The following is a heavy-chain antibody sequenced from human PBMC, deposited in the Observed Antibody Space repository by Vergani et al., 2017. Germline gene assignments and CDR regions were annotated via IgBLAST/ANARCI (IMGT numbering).Heavy chain of an antibody. CDR3: ARGDTQVPATSHFYDMDV. CDR2: IFYSGTT. J-gene: IGHJ6*03. D-gene: IGHD6-25*01. V-gene: IGHV4-31*11. CDR1: GGSISSGDHC. Sequence: QVQLQESGPGVVKPSQTLSLTCAVSGGSISSGDHCWTWIRQRPGKGLEWMGYIFYSGTTYDNPSLRSRLTISVDTSQNQFSLKLRSVTAADTAVYYCARGDTQVPATSHFYDMDVWGKGTTVVVSS.